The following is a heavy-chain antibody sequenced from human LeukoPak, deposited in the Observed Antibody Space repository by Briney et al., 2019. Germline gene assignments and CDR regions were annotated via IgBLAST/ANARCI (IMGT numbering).Heavy chain of an antibody. CDR2: MNPNSGNT. CDR1: GYTFTSYD. D-gene: IGHD6-19*01. Sequence: RGASVKVSCKASGYTFTSYDINWVRQATGQGLEWVGWMNPNSGNTGYAQKFQGRVTMTRNTSISTAYMELSSLRSEDTAVYYCARGGRPGIAVANWFDPWGQGTLVTVSS. CDR3: ARGGRPGIAVANWFDP. V-gene: IGHV1-8*01. J-gene: IGHJ5*02.